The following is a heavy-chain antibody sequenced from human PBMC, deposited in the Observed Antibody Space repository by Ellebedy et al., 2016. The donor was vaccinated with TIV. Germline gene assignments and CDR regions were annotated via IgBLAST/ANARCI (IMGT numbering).Heavy chain of an antibody. J-gene: IGHJ6*02. CDR2: IWYDGSNK. CDR3: AREWFDYGDYQRYYGMDV. CDR1: GFTFSSYG. Sequence: PGGSLRLSCAASGFTFSSYGMHWVRQAPGKGLEWVAVIWYDGSNKYYADSVKGRFTISRDNSKNTLYLQMNSLRAEDTAVYYCAREWFDYGDYQRYYGMDVWGQGTTVTVSS. D-gene: IGHD4-17*01. V-gene: IGHV3-33*01.